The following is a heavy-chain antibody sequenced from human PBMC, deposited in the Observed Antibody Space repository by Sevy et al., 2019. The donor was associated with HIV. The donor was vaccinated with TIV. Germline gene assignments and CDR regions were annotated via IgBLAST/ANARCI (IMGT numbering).Heavy chain of an antibody. D-gene: IGHD6-6*01. CDR2: IYYTGST. CDR1: GGSISSYY. Sequence: SETLSLTCTVSGGSISSYYWSWIRQPPGKGLEWIGYIYYTGSTSYNPPLRSRVTISLDKSKNQFSLKLSSVTAADTAVYYCARETSSSSFDHWGQGTLVTVSS. CDR3: ARETSSSSFDH. J-gene: IGHJ4*02. V-gene: IGHV4-59*01.